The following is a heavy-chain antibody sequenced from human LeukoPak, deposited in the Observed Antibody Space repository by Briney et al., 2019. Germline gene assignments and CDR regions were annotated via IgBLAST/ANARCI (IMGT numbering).Heavy chain of an antibody. J-gene: IGHJ4*02. CDR2: IYYSGST. CDR3: ARDYQITMVRGVIPYFDY. D-gene: IGHD3-10*01. V-gene: IGHV4-39*07. CDR1: GGSISSYY. Sequence: SETLSLTCTVSGGSISSYYWGWIRQPPGKGLEWIGSIYYSGSTYYNPSLKSRVTISVDTSKNQFSLKLSSVTAADTAVYYCARDYQITMVRGVIPYFDYWGQGTLVTVSS.